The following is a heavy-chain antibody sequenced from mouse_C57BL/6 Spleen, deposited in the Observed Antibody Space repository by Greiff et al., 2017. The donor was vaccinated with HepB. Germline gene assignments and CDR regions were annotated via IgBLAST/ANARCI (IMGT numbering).Heavy chain of an antibody. CDR1: GFTFTDYY. CDR3: ARSYGSWYFDV. D-gene: IGHD1-1*01. V-gene: IGHV7-3*01. J-gene: IGHJ1*03. Sequence: DVKLVESGGGLVQPGGSLSLSCAASGFTFTDYYMSWVRQPPGKALEWLGFIRNKANGYTTEYSASVKGRFTISRDNSQSILYLQMNALRAEDSATYYCARSYGSWYFDVWGTGTTVTVSS. CDR2: IRNKANGYTT.